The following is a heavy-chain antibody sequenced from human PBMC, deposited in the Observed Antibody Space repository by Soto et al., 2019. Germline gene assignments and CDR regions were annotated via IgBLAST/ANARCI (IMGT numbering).Heavy chain of an antibody. CDR3: ARGGLEPFDS. J-gene: IGHJ4*02. CDR2: INKDGSYK. CDR1: GFTFGDEW. Sequence: ESLLLSCATSGFTFGDEWMHWVRQVPGKGLVWVSRINKDGSYKNYADFVEGRFTISRDDAKSELYLHMDRLRAEDTAVYYCARGGLEPFDSLGQGALV. V-gene: IGHV3-74*01. D-gene: IGHD1-1*01.